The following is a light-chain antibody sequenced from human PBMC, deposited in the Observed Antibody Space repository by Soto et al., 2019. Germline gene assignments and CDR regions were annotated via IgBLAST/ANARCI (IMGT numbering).Light chain of an antibody. CDR2: RAS. J-gene: IGKJ5*01. CDR1: QSVSSN. CDR3: QQYNNWPPIT. V-gene: IGKV3-15*01. Sequence: VVMTQSPASLSVSPGERATLSCRASQSVSSNLAWYQQKPGQAPRLLIYRASTRATGIPARFSGSGSGTEFTLTISSLQSEDFAIYYCQQYNNWPPITFGQGTRLENK.